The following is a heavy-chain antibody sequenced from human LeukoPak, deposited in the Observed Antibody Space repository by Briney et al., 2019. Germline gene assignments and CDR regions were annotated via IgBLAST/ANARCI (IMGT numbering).Heavy chain of an antibody. D-gene: IGHD2-2*01. CDR1: GFTFSSYA. Sequence: GGSLRLSCAASGFTFSSYAMHWVRQAPGKGLEWVAVISYDGSNKYYADSVKGRFTISRDNSKNTLYLQMNSLRAEDTAVYYCARDVGGVVPAAHTFDPWGQGTLVTVSS. J-gene: IGHJ5*02. CDR3: ARDVGGVVPAAHTFDP. V-gene: IGHV3-30*04. CDR2: ISYDGSNK.